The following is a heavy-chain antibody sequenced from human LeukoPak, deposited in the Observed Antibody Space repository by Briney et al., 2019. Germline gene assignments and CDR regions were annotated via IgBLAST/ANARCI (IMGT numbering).Heavy chain of an antibody. CDR2: TYYRSKWYN. D-gene: IGHD2/OR15-2a*01. CDR3: AREKEYSMDV. Sequence: SQTLALTCAVSGDSVSSNSAAWNWIRQSPSRGLEWLGRTYYRSKWYNDYAVSVKNRITINPETPKNQLSLQLNSVTPEDTAVYYCAREKEYSMDVWGQGTTVTVSS. V-gene: IGHV6-1*01. CDR1: GDSVSSNSAA. J-gene: IGHJ6*02.